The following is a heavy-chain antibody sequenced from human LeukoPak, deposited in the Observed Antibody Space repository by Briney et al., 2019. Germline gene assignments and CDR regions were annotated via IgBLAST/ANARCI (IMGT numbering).Heavy chain of an antibody. V-gene: IGHV4-30-4*01. CDR3: ARGPRVQLWLRPGYYYGMDV. Sequence: SQTLSLTCTVSGGSISSGDYYWSWIRQPPGKGLEWIGYIYYSGSTYYNPSLKSRVTISVDTSKNQFSLKLSSVTAADTAVYYCARGPRVQLWLRPGYYYGMDVWGQGTTVTVSS. D-gene: IGHD5-18*01. CDR1: GGSISSGDYY. J-gene: IGHJ6*02. CDR2: IYYSGST.